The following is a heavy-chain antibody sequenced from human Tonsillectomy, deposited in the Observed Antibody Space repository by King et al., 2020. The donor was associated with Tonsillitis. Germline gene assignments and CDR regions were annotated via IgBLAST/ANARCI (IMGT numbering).Heavy chain of an antibody. Sequence: QLQESGPGLVKPSQTLSLTCTVSGGSISSGGYYWSWIRQHPGKGLEWIGYIYYSGNTYYNPSLKSRLIISVDTSKNQFSLKLSSVTAADTAVYYCARDNPYSNWAFDYWGQGTLVTVSS. CDR1: GGSISSGGYY. CDR3: ARDNPYSNWAFDY. D-gene: IGHD1-1*01. CDR2: IYYSGNT. V-gene: IGHV4-31*03. J-gene: IGHJ4*02.